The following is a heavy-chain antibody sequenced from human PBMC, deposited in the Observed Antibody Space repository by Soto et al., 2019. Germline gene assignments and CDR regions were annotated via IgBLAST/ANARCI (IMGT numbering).Heavy chain of an antibody. CDR3: ARGATYYDFWSGSRYYYGMDV. CDR2: INHSGST. D-gene: IGHD3-3*01. Sequence: SGTLALTCAVYGRPFPGSYWRCISQPPGEGLEWIGEINHSGSTNYNPSLKSRVTISVDTSKNQFSLKLSSVTAADTAVYYCARGATYYDFWSGSRYYYGMDVWCQGTTVS. V-gene: IGHV4-34*01. CDR1: GRPFPGSY. J-gene: IGHJ6*02.